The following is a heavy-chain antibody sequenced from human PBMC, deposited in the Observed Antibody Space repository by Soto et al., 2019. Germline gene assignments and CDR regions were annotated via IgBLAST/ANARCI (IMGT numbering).Heavy chain of an antibody. J-gene: IGHJ5*02. D-gene: IGHD6-13*01. Sequence: EVQLLESGGGLVQPGGSLRLSCGASQFTFSTYAMSWVRQAPGKGLDWVSAISGSGVSTYYADSVKGRFPISRDNSKNTLYLQMNSLRAEDTAVYYCAKGRSSSWYPTANWFDPWGQGTLVTVSS. CDR3: AKGRSSSWYPTANWFDP. CDR1: QFTFSTYA. CDR2: ISGSGVST. V-gene: IGHV3-23*01.